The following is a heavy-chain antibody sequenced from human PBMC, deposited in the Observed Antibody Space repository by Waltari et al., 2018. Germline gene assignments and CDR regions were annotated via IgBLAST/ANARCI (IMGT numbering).Heavy chain of an antibody. V-gene: IGHV1-2*02. CDR3: ARRRLAAAGHTFDY. CDR1: GYTFIGYY. Sequence: QVQLVQSGAAVKKPGASVKVSCKTSGYTFIGYYMHWVRQAPGQGLEWMGWINPNSGGTNSTQKFQGRVTMTWDTSISTAYMEVSRLRSDDTAVYYCARRRLAAAGHTFDYWGQGTLVTVSS. J-gene: IGHJ4*02. CDR2: INPNSGGT. D-gene: IGHD6-13*01.